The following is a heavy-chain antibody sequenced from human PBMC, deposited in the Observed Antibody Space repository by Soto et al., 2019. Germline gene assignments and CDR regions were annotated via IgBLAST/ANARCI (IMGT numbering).Heavy chain of an antibody. D-gene: IGHD4-17*01. CDR3: ARDRNPSHYGDIANGMDV. V-gene: IGHV4-31*03. Sequence: QVQLQESGPGLVKPSQTPSLTCTVSGGSISSGGYYWSWIRQHPGKGLEWIGYIYYSGSTYYNPSLKSRVTISVDTSKNQFSLKLSSVTAADTAVYYCARDRNPSHYGDIANGMDVWGQGTTVTVSS. CDR2: IYYSGST. CDR1: GGSISSGGYY. J-gene: IGHJ6*02.